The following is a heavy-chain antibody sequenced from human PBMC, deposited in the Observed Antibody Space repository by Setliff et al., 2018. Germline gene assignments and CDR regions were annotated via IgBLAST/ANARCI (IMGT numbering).Heavy chain of an antibody. J-gene: IGHJ4*02. D-gene: IGHD6-13*01. V-gene: IGHV1-18*01. CDR2: ISAYNGNT. CDR3: ARAETSIAAAGTWDYFDY. CDR1: GYTFTSYG. Sequence: ASVKVSCKASGYTFTSYGISWVRQAPGQGLEWMGWISAYNGNTNYAQKLQGRVTMTTDTSTITAYMELRSLRSDDTAVYYCARAETSIAAAGTWDYFDYWGQGTLVTVSS.